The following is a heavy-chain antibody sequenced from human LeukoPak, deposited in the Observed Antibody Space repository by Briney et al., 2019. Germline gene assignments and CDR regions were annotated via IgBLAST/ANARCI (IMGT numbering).Heavy chain of an antibody. V-gene: IGHV3-21*01. CDR3: ARDGLLGYCSGGSCYSDY. Sequence: GGSLRLSCAASGFTFSSYIMNWVRQAPGKGLEWVSSISSSSSYIYYADSVKGRFTISRDNAKNSLYLQMNSLRAEDTAVYYCARDGLLGYCSGGSCYSDYWGQGTLVTVSS. CDR2: ISSSSSYI. J-gene: IGHJ4*02. D-gene: IGHD2-15*01. CDR1: GFTFSSYI.